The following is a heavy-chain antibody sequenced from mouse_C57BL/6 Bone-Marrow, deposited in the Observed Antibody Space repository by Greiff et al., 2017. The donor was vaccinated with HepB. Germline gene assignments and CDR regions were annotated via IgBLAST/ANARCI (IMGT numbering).Heavy chain of an antibody. CDR2: IDPSDSET. CDR3: AREGTTVVAHWYFDV. Sequence: QVQLQQPGAELVRPGSSVKLSCKASGYTFTSYWMHWVKQRPIQGLEWIGNIDPSDSETHYNQKFKDKATLTVDKSSRTAYMQLSSLTSEDSAVYYCAREGTTVVAHWYFDVWGTGTTVTVSS. CDR1: GYTFTSYW. V-gene: IGHV1-52*01. J-gene: IGHJ1*03. D-gene: IGHD1-1*01.